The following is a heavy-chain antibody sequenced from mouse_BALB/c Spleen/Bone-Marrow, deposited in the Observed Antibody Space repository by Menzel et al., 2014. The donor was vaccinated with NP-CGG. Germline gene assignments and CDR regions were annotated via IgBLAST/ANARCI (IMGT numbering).Heavy chain of an antibody. CDR1: GYTFTSYW. J-gene: IGHJ2*01. Sequence: QVQLKQPGAELAKPGASVKMSCKASGYTFTSYWMHWVKQRPGQGLEWIGYINPSTGYTEYNQKFKDKATLTADKSSSTAYMQLSSLTSEDSAVYYCARYGNYGDYFDYWGQGTTLTVSS. CDR3: ARYGNYGDYFDY. D-gene: IGHD2-1*01. V-gene: IGHV1-7*01. CDR2: INPSTGYT.